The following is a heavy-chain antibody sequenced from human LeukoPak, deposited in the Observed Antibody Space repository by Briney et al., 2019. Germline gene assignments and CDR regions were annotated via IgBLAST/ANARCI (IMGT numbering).Heavy chain of an antibody. CDR2: IFYSGST. CDR3: ARGEGLYVFDC. Sequence: SETLSLTCTVSGGSIRSGGYYWTWIRQHPRKGLEWIGYIFYSGSTYYNPSLKSRVTISVDTSKNQFSLNLSSVTAADTAVYYCARGEGLYVFDCWGQGTLVTVSS. D-gene: IGHD2/OR15-2a*01. V-gene: IGHV4-31*03. J-gene: IGHJ4*02. CDR1: GGSIRSGGYY.